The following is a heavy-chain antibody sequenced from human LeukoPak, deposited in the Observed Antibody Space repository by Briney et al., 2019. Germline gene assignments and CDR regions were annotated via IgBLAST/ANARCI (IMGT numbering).Heavy chain of an antibody. CDR1: GGSFSGYY. Sequence: SETLSLTCAVYGGSFSGYYWSWIRQPPGKGLEWIGEINHSGSTNYNPSLKSRVTMSVDTSKNQISLKLKSVTAADTAVYYCARDSGTSGEVKFDPWGQGALVTVSS. D-gene: IGHD3-10*01. V-gene: IGHV4-34*01. CDR2: INHSGST. J-gene: IGHJ5*02. CDR3: ARDSGTSGEVKFDP.